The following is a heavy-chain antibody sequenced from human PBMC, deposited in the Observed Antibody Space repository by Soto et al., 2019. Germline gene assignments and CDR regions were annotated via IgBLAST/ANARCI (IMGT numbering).Heavy chain of an antibody. CDR3: ARQRKGYERPDAFDI. CDR1: GYSFTSYW. CDR2: IYPGDSDT. Sequence: PGESLKISCKGSGYSFTSYWIGWVRQMPGKGLEWMGIIYPGDSDTRYSPSFQGQVTISADKSISTAYLQWSSLKASDTAMYYCARQRKGYERPDAFDIWGQGTMVTVSS. J-gene: IGHJ3*02. D-gene: IGHD1-1*01. V-gene: IGHV5-51*01.